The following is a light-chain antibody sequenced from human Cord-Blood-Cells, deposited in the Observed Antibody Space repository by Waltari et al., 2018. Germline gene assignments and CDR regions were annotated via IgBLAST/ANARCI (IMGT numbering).Light chain of an antibody. Sequence: SYELTQPPSVSVSPGQTASITCSGDKLGDKYACWYQQKPGQSPVLVIYQESKRPSGIPGRFSGSNSGNTATLTISGSQAMDEADYYCQAWDSSTVVFGGGNKLTVL. CDR3: QAWDSSTVV. CDR1: KLGDKY. CDR2: QES. V-gene: IGLV3-1*01. J-gene: IGLJ2*01.